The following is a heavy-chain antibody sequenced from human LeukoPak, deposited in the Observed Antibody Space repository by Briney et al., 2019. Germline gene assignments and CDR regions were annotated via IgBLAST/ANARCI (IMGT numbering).Heavy chain of an antibody. D-gene: IGHD6-19*01. J-gene: IGHJ3*02. Sequence: TGGSLRLSCAASGFTFSSYAMHWVRQAPGKGLEWVAVISYDGSNKYYADSVKGRFTISRDNSKNTLYLQMNSLRAEDTAVYYCAKDLPWYSSGGKAFDIWGQGTMVTVSS. V-gene: IGHV3-30*04. CDR3: AKDLPWYSSGGKAFDI. CDR2: ISYDGSNK. CDR1: GFTFSSYA.